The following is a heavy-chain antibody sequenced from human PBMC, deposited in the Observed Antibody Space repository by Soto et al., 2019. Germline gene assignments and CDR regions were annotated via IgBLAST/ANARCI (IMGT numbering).Heavy chain of an antibody. CDR2: TSDSGST. CDR3: ARGMGLGESMGGY. J-gene: IGHJ4*02. V-gene: IGHV4-59*02. CDR1: GGSVSSYY. Sequence: QVQLQESGPGLVKPSETLALTCTVSGGSVSSYYWSWIRQPTGKGLERIGYTSDSGSTNYNPALKNRVTTSVDTSKNQFSLKLGSLTAADTAVYYCARGMGLGESMGGYRGQGTLVTVSS. D-gene: IGHD3-16*01.